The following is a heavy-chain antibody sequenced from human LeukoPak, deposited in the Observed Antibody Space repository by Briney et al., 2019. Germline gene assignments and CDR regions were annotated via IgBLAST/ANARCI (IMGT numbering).Heavy chain of an antibody. CDR2: IRQEGIKK. J-gene: IGHJ4*02. V-gene: IGHV3-7*01. CDR3: ATGTGHGYFES. CDR1: GFIFSNYW. D-gene: IGHD4-17*01. Sequence: GGSLSLSCAASGFIFSNYWMSWLRQAPGKGLEWVANIRQEGIKKNYVDSVDGRFTISRDNAQNSVYLQMTSLRVEDTAVYYCATGTGHGYFESWGQGTLVTVS.